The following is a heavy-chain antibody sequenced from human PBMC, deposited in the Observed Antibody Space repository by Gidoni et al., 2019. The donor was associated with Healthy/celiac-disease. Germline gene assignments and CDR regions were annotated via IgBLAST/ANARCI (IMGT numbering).Heavy chain of an antibody. D-gene: IGHD6-6*01. CDR3: ASTRQYNWFDP. J-gene: IGHJ5*02. CDR2: ISWNSGSI. Sequence: EVQLVESGGGVVQPGRSRRLSCAASGVTFDDYAMHWVRQAPGKGLECVSGISWNSGSIGYADSVKGRFTISRDNAKNSLYLQMNSLRAEDTALYYCASTRQYNWFDPWGQGTLVTVSS. V-gene: IGHV3-9*01. CDR1: GVTFDDYA.